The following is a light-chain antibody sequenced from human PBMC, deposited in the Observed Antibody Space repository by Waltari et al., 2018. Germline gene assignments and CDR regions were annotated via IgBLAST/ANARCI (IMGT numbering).Light chain of an antibody. Sequence: EIVLTQSPGTLSFSPGDRDTLSCRASQSVSRTLAWYQQKPGQAPRLLIYDASSRATGIPDRFSGSGSGTDFSLTISRLEPEDFAVYYCQKYGTLPATFGQGTKVEIK. CDR3: QKYGTLPAT. CDR1: QSVSRT. J-gene: IGKJ1*01. V-gene: IGKV3-20*01. CDR2: DAS.